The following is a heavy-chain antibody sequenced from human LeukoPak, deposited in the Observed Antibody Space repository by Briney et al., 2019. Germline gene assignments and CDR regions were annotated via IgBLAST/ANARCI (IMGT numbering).Heavy chain of an antibody. CDR1: GYSFTSYG. V-gene: IGHV1-18*01. CDR3: ARDQYYDFWSGYGYYYGMDV. J-gene: IGHJ6*02. D-gene: IGHD3-3*01. CDR2: ISANNGDT. Sequence: ASVKVSCKASGYSFTSYGITWVRQAPGQGLEWMGWISANNGDTDYAQKFQGRVTMTRDTSTSTVYMELSSLRSEDTAVYYCARDQYYDFWSGYGYYYGMDVWGQGTTVTVSS.